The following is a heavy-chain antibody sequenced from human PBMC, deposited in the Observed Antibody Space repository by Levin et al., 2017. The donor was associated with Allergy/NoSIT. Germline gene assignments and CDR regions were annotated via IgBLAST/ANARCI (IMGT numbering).Heavy chain of an antibody. J-gene: IGHJ4*02. Sequence: SETLSLTCTVSGGSISSSDHYWGWIRLPPGKGLEWIGSIFYTGSTYYSPSLSSRVTISVDTSKNKFSLNLSSVTAADTAVYYCARETTTYDIPAGYYAPVGYFDYWGQGTLFTVSS. D-gene: IGHD3-9*01. CDR2: IFYTGST. CDR3: ARETTTYDIPAGYYAPVGYFDY. CDR1: GGSISSSDHY. V-gene: IGHV4-39*02.